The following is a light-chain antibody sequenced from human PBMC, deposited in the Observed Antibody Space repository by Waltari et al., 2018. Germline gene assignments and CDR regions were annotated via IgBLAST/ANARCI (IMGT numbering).Light chain of an antibody. CDR1: SSDVGAYNY. CDR3: GTSTTTRNHV. Sequence: QSALTQPASVSGSPGQSITISCSGTSSDVGAYNYVCWYQQHPGKAPKLISYDVSVRPSVISNRFAGSKSGSTASLTISGLHTEDEADYYCGTSTTTRNHVFGTGTKVTDL. CDR2: DVS. J-gene: IGLJ1*01. V-gene: IGLV2-14*03.